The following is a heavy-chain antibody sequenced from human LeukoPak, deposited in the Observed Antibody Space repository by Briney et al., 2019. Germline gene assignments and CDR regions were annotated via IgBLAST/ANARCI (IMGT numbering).Heavy chain of an antibody. CDR2: ISYDGRDQ. J-gene: IGHJ4*02. Sequence: PGGSLRLSCVASGFSLRGYAMHWVRQAPGKGGLEWVTMISYDGRDQYYADSVKGRFTISRDNSKNTLYLQMNSLRAEDTAVYYCARDQDSGNFDYWGQGTLVTVSS. V-gene: IGHV3-30-3*01. CDR1: GFSLRGYA. CDR3: ARDQDSGNFDY. D-gene: IGHD3-10*01.